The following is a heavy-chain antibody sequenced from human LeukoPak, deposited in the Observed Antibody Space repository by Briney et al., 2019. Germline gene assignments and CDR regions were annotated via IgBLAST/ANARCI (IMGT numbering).Heavy chain of an antibody. CDR3: ATKPNIVYYFGY. J-gene: IGHJ4*02. Sequence: SQTLSLTCTVSGGSISSADYYWSWIRQHPGKGLEWIGYIHYSGSAYYNPSLKSRVTMSVDTSKNQFSLKLSSVTAADTAVYYCATKPNIVYYFGYWGQGTLVTVSS. CDR2: IHYSGSA. CDR1: GGSISSADYY. V-gene: IGHV4-31*03. D-gene: IGHD2/OR15-2a*01.